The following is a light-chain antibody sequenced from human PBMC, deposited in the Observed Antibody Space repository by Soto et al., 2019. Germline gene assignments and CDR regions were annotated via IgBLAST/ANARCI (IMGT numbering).Light chain of an antibody. CDR1: QSISSS. CDR3: QQLNSYPRT. V-gene: IGKV1-5*01. CDR2: PAS. Sequence: DSQMIQSPSTLAASVGDRVTITCPAIQSISSSLAWYEQKAGKAPKLLIYPASTLQSGVPSRFRGSGSGTEFTLTISSLQPEDFATYYCQQLNSYPRTFGQGTKVDIK. J-gene: IGKJ1*01.